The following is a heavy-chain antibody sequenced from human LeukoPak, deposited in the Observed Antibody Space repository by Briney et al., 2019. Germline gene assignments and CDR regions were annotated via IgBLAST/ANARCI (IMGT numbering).Heavy chain of an antibody. CDR1: GFTFSSYA. CDR2: ISGSGDST. J-gene: IGHJ4*02. V-gene: IGHV3-23*01. Sequence: GGSLRLPCAASGFTFSSYAMSWVRQAPGKGLEWVSAISGSGDSTYYADSVKGRFTISRDNSKNTLYLQMNSLRAEDTAVYYCAKDPSSGWYEGWYFDYWGQGTLVTVSS. CDR3: AKDPSSGWYEGWYFDY. D-gene: IGHD6-19*01.